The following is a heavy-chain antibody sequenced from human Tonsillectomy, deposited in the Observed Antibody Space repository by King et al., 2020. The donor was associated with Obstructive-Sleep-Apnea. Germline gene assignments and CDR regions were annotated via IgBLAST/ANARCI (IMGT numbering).Heavy chain of an antibody. V-gene: IGHV4-34*01. CDR2: INHSGST. CDR1: GGSFSGYY. CDR3: ATGKDNRITIFGVGKKTGYFDY. Sequence: VQLQQWGAGLLKPSETLSLTCAVYGGSFSGYYWSWIRQPPGKGLEWIGEINHSGSTNYNPSLKSRVTISVDTSKNQFSLKLSSVTAADTAVYYCATGKDNRITIFGVGKKTGYFDYWGQGTLVTVSS. J-gene: IGHJ4*02. D-gene: IGHD3-3*01.